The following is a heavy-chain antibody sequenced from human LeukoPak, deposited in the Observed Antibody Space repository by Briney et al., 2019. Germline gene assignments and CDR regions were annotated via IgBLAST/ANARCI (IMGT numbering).Heavy chain of an antibody. CDR1: GFTFSSYG. CDR3: AKTSSSWSERGYFDY. J-gene: IGHJ4*02. Sequence: PGGSLRLSCAASGFTFSSYGMHWVRQAPGKGLEWVAVISYDGSNKYYADSVKGRFTISRDNSKNTLYLQMNSLRAEDTAVYYCAKTSSSWSERGYFDYWGQGTLVTVSS. CDR2: ISYDGSNK. V-gene: IGHV3-30*18. D-gene: IGHD6-13*01.